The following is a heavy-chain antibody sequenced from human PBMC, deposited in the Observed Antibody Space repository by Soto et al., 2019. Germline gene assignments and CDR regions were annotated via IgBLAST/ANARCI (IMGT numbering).Heavy chain of an antibody. CDR1: GFTFDDYA. CDR3: AKDRGRYDYGDYFDY. CDR2: ISWNSGSI. J-gene: IGHJ4*02. Sequence: EVQLVESGGGLVQPGRSLRLSRAASGFTFDDYAMHWVRQAPGKGLEWVSGISWNSGSIGYADSVKGRFTISRDNAKNSLYLQINSLRPEDTALYYCAKDRGRYDYGDYFDYWGQAILVTVSS. V-gene: IGHV3-9*01. D-gene: IGHD4-17*01.